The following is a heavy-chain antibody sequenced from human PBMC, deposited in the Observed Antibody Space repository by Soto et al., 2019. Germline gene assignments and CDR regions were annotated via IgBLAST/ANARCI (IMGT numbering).Heavy chain of an antibody. D-gene: IGHD4-17*01. CDR3: AKAPDYGDHEFFQH. V-gene: IGHV3-23*01. CDR1: GFTFSSYG. CDR2: FEAGDNDA. J-gene: IGHJ1*01. Sequence: EVQLLESGGTLVQPGGSLRLSCAASGFTFSSYGMSWVRQTPEKGLEWVSGFEAGDNDAYYADPVKGRFTISRDNSENTLYLQMNSLRVEDTAVYYCAKAPDYGDHEFFQHWGQGTLVTVSS.